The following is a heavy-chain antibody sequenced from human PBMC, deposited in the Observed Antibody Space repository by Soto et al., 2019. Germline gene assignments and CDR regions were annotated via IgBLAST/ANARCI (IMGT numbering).Heavy chain of an antibody. J-gene: IGHJ1*01. CDR1: GFTFTNAW. D-gene: IGHD4-17*01. V-gene: IGHV3-15*01. CDR3: TTARGTYGAEYFQH. CDR2: IKSKTDGGTT. Sequence: LRLSCAASGFTFTNAWMSWVRQAPGKGLEWVGRIKSKTDGGTTDYAAPVKGRFAISRDDSKNMLYLQMNSLKTDDTAVYYCTTARGTYGAEYFQHWGQGTLVTVSS.